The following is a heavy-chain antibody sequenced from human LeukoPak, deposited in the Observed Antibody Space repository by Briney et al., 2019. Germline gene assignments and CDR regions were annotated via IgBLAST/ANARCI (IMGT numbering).Heavy chain of an antibody. CDR1: GGSLSSYY. CDR3: AREDPRGPYYPFDP. D-gene: IGHD3-22*01. Sequence: SETLSLTCTVSGGSLSSYYWSWIRQSPGKGLEWIGYIYYDGSTNYNPSLRGRVTISVDTPKNQFSLKLSSVTAADTAVYYCAREDPRGPYYPFDPWGQGTLVTVSS. J-gene: IGHJ5*02. CDR2: IYYDGST. V-gene: IGHV4-59*01.